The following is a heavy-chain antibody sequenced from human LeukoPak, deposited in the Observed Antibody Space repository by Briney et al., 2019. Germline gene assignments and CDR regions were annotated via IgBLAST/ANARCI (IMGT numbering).Heavy chain of an antibody. CDR3: ARGLRYYYGSGVKAFDI. CDR1: GGSFSGYY. J-gene: IGHJ3*02. Sequence: SETLSLTCAVYGGSFSGYYWSWIRQPPGKGLEWIGEINHSGSTNYNPSLKSRVTISVDTSKNQFSLKLSSVTAADTAVYYCARGLRYYYGSGVKAFDIWGQGTMVTVSS. CDR2: INHSGST. V-gene: IGHV4-34*01. D-gene: IGHD3-10*01.